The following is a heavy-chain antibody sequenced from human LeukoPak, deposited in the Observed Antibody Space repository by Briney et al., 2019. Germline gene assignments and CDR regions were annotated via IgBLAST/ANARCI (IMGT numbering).Heavy chain of an antibody. J-gene: IGHJ4*02. CDR2: INWNSGST. CDR3: AKAYSSSWNENVDY. V-gene: IGHV3-9*01. CDR1: GFTFDDYA. Sequence: GGSLRLSCAASGFTFDDYAMHWVRQAPGKGLEWVSGINWNSGSTGYADSVKGRFTISRDNAKNSLYLQMNSLRADDTAFYYCAKAYSSSWNENVDYWGQGILVTVSS. D-gene: IGHD6-13*01.